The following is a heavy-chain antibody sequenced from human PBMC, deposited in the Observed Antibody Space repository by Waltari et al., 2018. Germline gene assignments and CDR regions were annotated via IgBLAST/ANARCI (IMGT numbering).Heavy chain of an antibody. D-gene: IGHD3-22*01. V-gene: IGHV3-74*01. Sequence: EVQLVESGGGLVQPGGSLRLYCAAYGFPFSSYCMHWVRQAPGKGLVWVARINGDGSDTSYADSVKGRFTISKDNAKNTLYLQINSLRAEDTAVYYCATRENYYYDSAYGMNVWGQGTTVSVSS. J-gene: IGHJ6*02. CDR2: INGDGSDT. CDR3: ATRENYYYDSAYGMNV. CDR1: GFPFSSYC.